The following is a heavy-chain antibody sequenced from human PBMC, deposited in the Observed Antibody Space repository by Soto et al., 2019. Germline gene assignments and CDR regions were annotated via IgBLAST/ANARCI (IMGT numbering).Heavy chain of an antibody. CDR2: IYDGGST. D-gene: IGHD3-10*01. V-gene: IGHV3-66*01. J-gene: IGHJ4*02. CDR1: VFTVSNNY. CDR3: ARGRGRITMVRGVITNPGYFDY. Sequence: GSLRLSCAASVFTVSNNYMSWVRQAPGKGLEWVSVIYDGGSTYYAESVKDRFTISRDNSKNTLYLQMNGLRAEDTAVYYCARGRGRITMVRGVITNPGYFDYWGQGTLVTVSS.